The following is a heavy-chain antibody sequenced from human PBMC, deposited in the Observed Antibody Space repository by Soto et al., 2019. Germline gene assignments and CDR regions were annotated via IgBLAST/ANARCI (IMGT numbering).Heavy chain of an antibody. CDR2: ISYDGSNK. V-gene: IGHV3-30-3*01. Sequence: QVQLVESGGGVVQPGRSLRLSCAASGFTFSSYAMHWVSQAPGRGLEWVAVISYDGSNKYYADSVKGRFTISRDNSKNTLYLQINSLRAEDTAVYYCARDVTASSGYYPNGYYYGMDVWGQGTTVTVSS. D-gene: IGHD3-22*01. CDR1: GFTFSSYA. J-gene: IGHJ6*02. CDR3: ARDVTASSGYYPNGYYYGMDV.